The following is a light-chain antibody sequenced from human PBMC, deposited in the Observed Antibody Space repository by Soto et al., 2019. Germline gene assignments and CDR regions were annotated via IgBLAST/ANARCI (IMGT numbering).Light chain of an antibody. CDR2: DNS. V-gene: IGLV1-40*01. CDR1: SSNIGNHA. J-gene: IGLJ2*01. CDR3: QSYDSSLSGSV. Sequence: QSVLTQPPSVSEAPRQRVSISCSGSSSNIGNHAVNWYQQLPGKAPKLLIYDNSNRPSGVPDRFSGSKSGTSASLAITGLQAEDEADYYCQSYDSSLSGSVFGGGTKLTVL.